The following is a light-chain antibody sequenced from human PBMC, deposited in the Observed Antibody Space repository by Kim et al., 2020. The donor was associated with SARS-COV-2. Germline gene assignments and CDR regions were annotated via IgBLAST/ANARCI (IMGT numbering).Light chain of an antibody. V-gene: IGKV1-5*01. CDR2: DAS. CDR1: QTISSW. J-gene: IGKJ4*01. Sequence: DIQMTQSPSTLSASAGDRVTITCRASQTISSWLAWYEQKPGKAPKVLIHDASSLESGVPSRFSGSGSGSEFTLTITSLQPGDSATYYCQQYDSYPLTFGGGTKVDIK. CDR3: QQYDSYPLT.